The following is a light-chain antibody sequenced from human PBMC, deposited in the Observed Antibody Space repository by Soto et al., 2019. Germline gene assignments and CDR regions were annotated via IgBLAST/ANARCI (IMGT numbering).Light chain of an antibody. CDR2: DVG. CDR1: TNDVGYYDH. V-gene: IGLV2-14*03. Sequence: QSALTQPASVSGSPGQSITISCTGTTNDVGYYDHVSWYQQYPGKAPKLIIFDVGARPSGISSRLSGSKSGNTASLTISGLQAEDEADYYCSSYARNRDVLFGGGTKVTVL. J-gene: IGLJ2*01. CDR3: SSYARNRDVL.